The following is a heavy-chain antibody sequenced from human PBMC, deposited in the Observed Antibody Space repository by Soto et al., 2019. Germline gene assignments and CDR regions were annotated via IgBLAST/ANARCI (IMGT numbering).Heavy chain of an antibody. V-gene: IGHV4-34*01. Sequence: QVQLQQWGAGLLKPSETLSLTCAVYGGSFSGYYWSWIRQPPGKGLEWIGEINHSGSTNYNPSLKSRVTISVDTSKNQFSLKLSSVTAADTAVYYCARMLVVIKGFQVGYYGMDVWGQGTTVTVSS. CDR2: INHSGST. D-gene: IGHD2-8*02. CDR3: ARMLVVIKGFQVGYYGMDV. CDR1: GGSFSGYY. J-gene: IGHJ6*02.